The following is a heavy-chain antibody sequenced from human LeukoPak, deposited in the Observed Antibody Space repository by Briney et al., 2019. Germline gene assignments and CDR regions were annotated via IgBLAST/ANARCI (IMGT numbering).Heavy chain of an antibody. CDR1: GFTFSNYA. CDR3: ASGNFFDSSGYYYYYYLDY. D-gene: IGHD3-22*01. J-gene: IGHJ4*02. Sequence: GGSLRLSCAASGFTFSNYAMNWVRQAPGKGLEWVSAISGGVDNTYYADSVKGRFTISRDNSKNTLHLQMNSLRAEDTAVYYCASGNFFDSSGYYYYYYLDYWGQGALVTVSS. CDR2: ISGGVDNT. V-gene: IGHV3-23*01.